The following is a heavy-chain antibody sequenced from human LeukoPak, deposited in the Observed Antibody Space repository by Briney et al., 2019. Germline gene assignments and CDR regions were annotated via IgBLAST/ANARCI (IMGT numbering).Heavy chain of an antibody. V-gene: IGHV3-33*01. J-gene: IGHJ4*02. CDR1: GFTFSSYG. Sequence: GGSLRLSCAASGFTFSSYGMHWVRQAPGKGLEWVAVIWYDGSNKYYADSVKGRFTISRDNAKNSLYLQMNSLRAEDTAVYYCAREGGSSDAFDIWGQGTLVTVSS. CDR3: AREGGSSDAFDI. CDR2: IWYDGSNK. D-gene: IGHD3-10*01.